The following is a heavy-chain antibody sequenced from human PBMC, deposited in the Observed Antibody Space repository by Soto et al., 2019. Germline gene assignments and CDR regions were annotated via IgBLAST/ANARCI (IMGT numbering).Heavy chain of an antibody. D-gene: IGHD4-17*01. CDR2: ISGSGGST. J-gene: IGHJ3*02. CDR3: AKDLVDDYGDFDAFDI. CDR1: GFTFSSYA. V-gene: IGHV3-23*01. Sequence: EVQLLESGGGLVQPGGSLRLSCAASGFTFSSYAMSWVRQAPGKGLEWVSAISGSGGSTYYADSVKGRFTISRDNSKNTLYLQMNSLRAEDTAVYYCAKDLVDDYGDFDAFDIWGQGTMVTVSS.